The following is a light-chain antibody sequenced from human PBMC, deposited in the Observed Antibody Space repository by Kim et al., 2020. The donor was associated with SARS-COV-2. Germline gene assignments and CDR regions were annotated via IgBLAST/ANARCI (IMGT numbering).Light chain of an antibody. CDR1: SSDIGGYKY. V-gene: IGLV2-8*01. Sequence: QSVTISCTGTSSDIGGYKYVSWYQQQPDKAPKLMIYEVTKRPSGGPDRFSGSKSGNTASLTVSGLQAEDEADYYCSSFAGRNNLYVFGTGTKVTVL. CDR2: EVT. J-gene: IGLJ1*01. CDR3: SSFAGRNNLYV.